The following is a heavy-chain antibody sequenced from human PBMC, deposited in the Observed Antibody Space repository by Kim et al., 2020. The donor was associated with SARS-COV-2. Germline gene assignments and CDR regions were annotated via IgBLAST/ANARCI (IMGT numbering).Heavy chain of an antibody. V-gene: IGHV1-18*01. CDR3: ARYYYGSGGMDV. Sequence: TNYALTLQSSVTMTTDKSTSTAYMELGSLRSDDTAVYYCARYYYGSGGMDVWGQGTTVTVSS. J-gene: IGHJ6*02. D-gene: IGHD3-10*01. CDR2: T.